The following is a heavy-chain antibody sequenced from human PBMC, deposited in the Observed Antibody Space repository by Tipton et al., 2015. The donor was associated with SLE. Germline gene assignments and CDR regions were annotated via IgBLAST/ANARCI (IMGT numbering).Heavy chain of an antibody. CDR3: ARGRSWYEQLGDYFDY. J-gene: IGHJ4*02. Sequence: LRLSCAVYGGSFSGYYWSWIRQPPGKGLEWIGEINHSGSTNYNPSLKSLVTISVDTSKNQFSLKLSSVTATDTAVYYCARGRSWYEQLGDYFDYWGQGTLVTVSS. V-gene: IGHV4-34*01. CDR1: GGSFSGYY. D-gene: IGHD6-6*01. CDR2: INHSGST.